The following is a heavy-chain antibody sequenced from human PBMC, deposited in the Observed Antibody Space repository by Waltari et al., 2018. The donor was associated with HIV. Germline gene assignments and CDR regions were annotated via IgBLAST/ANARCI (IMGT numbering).Heavy chain of an antibody. D-gene: IGHD3-22*01. CDR2: ISYGGRNK. Sequence: QVQLVESGGGVVQPGGSLRLSCVASGFTFSPFAFHWVRQAPGKGLGWVALISYGGRNKVYADSVKGRFTISRDNSKNTLYLQMNSLRAEDTAVYYCVRDGHFYDSRPLDHWGQGTLVTVSS. V-gene: IGHV3-30*04. J-gene: IGHJ4*02. CDR1: GFTFSPFA. CDR3: VRDGHFYDSRPLDH.